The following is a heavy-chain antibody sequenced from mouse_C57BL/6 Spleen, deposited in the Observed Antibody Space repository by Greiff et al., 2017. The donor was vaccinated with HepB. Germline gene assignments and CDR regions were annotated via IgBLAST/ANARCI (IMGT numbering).Heavy chain of an antibody. CDR1: GYSITSGYY. CDR2: ISYDGSN. J-gene: IGHJ4*01. CDR3: ARGIYYYGSRNDYYAMDY. Sequence: ESGPGLVKPSQSLSLTCSVTGYSITSGYYWNWIRQFPGNKLEWMGYISYDGSNNYNPSLKNRISITRDTSKNQFFLKLNSVTTEDTATYYCARGIYYYGSRNDYYAMDYWGQGTSVTVSS. D-gene: IGHD1-1*01. V-gene: IGHV3-6*01.